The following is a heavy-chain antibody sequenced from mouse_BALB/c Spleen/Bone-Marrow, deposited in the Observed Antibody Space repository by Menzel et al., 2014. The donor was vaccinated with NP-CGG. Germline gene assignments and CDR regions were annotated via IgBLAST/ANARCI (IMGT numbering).Heavy chain of an antibody. V-gene: IGHV2-2*02. CDR1: GFSLTSYG. CDR2: IWSGGST. J-gene: IGHJ4*01. CDR3: ASPYYGNYVYAMDY. D-gene: IGHD2-10*01. Sequence: QVQLQQSGPGLVQPSQRLSITCTVSGFSLTSYGVHWVRQSPGKGLEWLGVIWSGGSTDYNAAFISRLSISKDNSKSQVFFKMDSLQANDTAIYYCASPYYGNYVYAMDYWGQGTSVTVSS.